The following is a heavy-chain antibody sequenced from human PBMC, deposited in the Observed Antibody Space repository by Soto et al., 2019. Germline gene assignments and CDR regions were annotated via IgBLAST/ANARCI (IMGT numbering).Heavy chain of an antibody. CDR1: GYTFINHD. V-gene: IGHV1-8*01. D-gene: IGHD5-12*01. Sequence: QEQLVQSGAEVKKPGASVKVSCEASGYTFINHDINWVRQATGQGLEWMGWMNPKSGNTGYAQKFQGRVTMARNTSISTAYMELSSLRSEDTAVYYCARGPYRSSGYDYRRYLYYYYMDVWGEGTTVTVSS. CDR3: ARGPYRSSGYDYRRYLYYYYMDV. CDR2: MNPKSGNT. J-gene: IGHJ6*03.